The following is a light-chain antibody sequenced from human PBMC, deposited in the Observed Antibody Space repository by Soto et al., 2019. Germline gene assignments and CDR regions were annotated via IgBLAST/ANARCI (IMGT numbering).Light chain of an antibody. J-gene: IGLJ3*02. CDR1: SSNIGAGYD. CDR3: QSYDSSLSGAV. V-gene: IGLV1-40*01. CDR2: GNS. Sequence: QSVLTQPPSVSGAPGQRVTISCTGSSSNIGAGYDVHWYQQLPGTAPKLLIYGNSNRPSGVPDRFSGSKSGTSASLAITGLQADDEADYYCQSYDSSLSGAVFGGGTKQTVL.